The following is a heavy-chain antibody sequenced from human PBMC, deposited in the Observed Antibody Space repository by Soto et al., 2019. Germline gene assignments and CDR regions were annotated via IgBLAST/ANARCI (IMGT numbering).Heavy chain of an antibody. J-gene: IGHJ4*02. CDR3: ARGAHIVAVPAAPDY. CDR1: GFTFSSYW. D-gene: IGHD2-2*01. Sequence: PGGSLRLSCAASGFTFSSYWMHWVRQAPGKGLVWVSRINGDGNSTSYADSVKGRFTISRDNAKNTLYLQMNSLRAEDTAVYYCARGAHIVAVPAAPDYWGQGTLVTVSS. V-gene: IGHV3-74*01. CDR2: INGDGNST.